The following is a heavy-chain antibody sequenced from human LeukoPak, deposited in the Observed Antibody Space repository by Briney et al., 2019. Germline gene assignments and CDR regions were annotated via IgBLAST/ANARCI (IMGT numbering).Heavy chain of an antibody. CDR2: ILPDGGNK. D-gene: IGHD3-10*01. V-gene: IGHV3-30-3*01. CDR1: GFSFSSFV. CDR3: AKDRSRGGSGSYLDY. J-gene: IGHJ4*02. Sequence: QPGGSLRLSCAVSGFSFSSFVMHWVRQAPGKGLEWVAAILPDGGNKHYADSVKGRFTISRDNSKNTLYLQMNSLRAEDTAVYYCAKDRSRGGSGSYLDYWGQGTLVTVSS.